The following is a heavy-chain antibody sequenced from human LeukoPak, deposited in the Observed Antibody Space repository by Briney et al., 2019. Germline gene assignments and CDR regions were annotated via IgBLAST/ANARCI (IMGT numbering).Heavy chain of an antibody. V-gene: IGHV4-34*01. D-gene: IGHD3-10*01. CDR1: GGSFSGYF. J-gene: IGHJ6*03. CDR2: LNHSGSA. Sequence: SETLSLTCAVYGGSFSGYFWGWGRPPPGEGLGWSGELNHSGSANYNPPLKSRASISVDTSKTPSSLKLSSVTAADTAVYYCARRRAYYGSGSRYYYLDVWGKGTTVTISS. CDR3: ARRRAYYGSGSRYYYLDV.